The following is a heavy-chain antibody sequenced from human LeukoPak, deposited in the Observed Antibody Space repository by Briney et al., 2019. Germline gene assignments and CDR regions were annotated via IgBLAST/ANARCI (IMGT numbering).Heavy chain of an antibody. CDR2: INPSGCST. J-gene: IGHJ3*02. Sequence: SVTVSCQASGYTFTSYYMHWVRPAPAQGLEWMGIINPSGCSTSYAQKFQDRVTMTRDTSTNTVYMELSSLRSEDTAVYFCARESGMAGPDAFDIWGQGTMVTVSS. CDR3: ARESGMAGPDAFDI. V-gene: IGHV1-46*01. CDR1: GYTFTSYY. D-gene: IGHD3-10*01.